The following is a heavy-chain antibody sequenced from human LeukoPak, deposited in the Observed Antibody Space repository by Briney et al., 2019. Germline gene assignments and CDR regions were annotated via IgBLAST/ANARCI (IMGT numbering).Heavy chain of an antibody. V-gene: IGHV3-48*03. CDR1: RFTFSSYE. CDR2: ISSSGSTI. CDR3: ARGFTSGSSNLDY. J-gene: IGHJ4*02. Sequence: GGSLRLSCAASRFTFSSYEMNWVRQAPGKGLEWVSYISSSGSTIYYADSVKGRFTISRDNAKNSLYLQMNSLRAEDTAVYYCARGFTSGSSNLDYWGQGTLVTVSS. D-gene: IGHD1-26*01.